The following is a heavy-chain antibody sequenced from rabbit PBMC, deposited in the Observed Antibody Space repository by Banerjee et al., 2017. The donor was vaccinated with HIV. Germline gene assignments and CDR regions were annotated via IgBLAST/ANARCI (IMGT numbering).Heavy chain of an antibody. Sequence: QEQLEEFGGDLVKPEGSLTLTCTASGFSFSNKYVMCWVRQAPGKGLEWIACINTSSGNTVYASWAKGRFTISKTSSTTVTLQMTSLTAADTATYFCVRDAGYAAYGYVDLNLWGQGTLVTVS. CDR3: VRDAGYAAYGYVDLNL. J-gene: IGHJ4*01. D-gene: IGHD6-1*01. CDR2: INTSSGNT. CDR1: GFSFSNKYV. V-gene: IGHV1S45*01.